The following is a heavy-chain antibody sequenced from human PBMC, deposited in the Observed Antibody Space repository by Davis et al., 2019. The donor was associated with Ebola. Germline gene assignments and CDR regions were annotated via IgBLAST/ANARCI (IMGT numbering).Heavy chain of an antibody. CDR1: GFTFSSYW. CDR2: IKQDGSET. CDR3: ARAGATYWKD. V-gene: IGHV3-7*01. Sequence: GESLKISCATSGFTFSSYWMTWVRQAPGRGLEWVANIKQDGSETYYGDSVKGRFTISRDNAKNLLYLQMNSLRAEDTAVYYCARAGATYWKDWGQGTLVTVSS. D-gene: IGHD1-1*01. J-gene: IGHJ4*02.